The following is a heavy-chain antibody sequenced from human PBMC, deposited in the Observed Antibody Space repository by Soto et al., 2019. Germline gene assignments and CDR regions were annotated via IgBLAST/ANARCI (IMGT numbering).Heavy chain of an antibody. Sequence: EVQLVESGGGLVQPGGSLRLSCAASGFTFSSYWMHWVRQVPGKGLMWVSRIISDGSGTSYADSVKGRFTISRDNVRNTLYLQMNSLRAEDTAVYYCARDRIAVAALDSWGQGTLVTVSS. CDR1: GFTFSSYW. CDR2: IISDGSGT. D-gene: IGHD6-19*01. CDR3: ARDRIAVAALDS. J-gene: IGHJ4*02. V-gene: IGHV3-74*01.